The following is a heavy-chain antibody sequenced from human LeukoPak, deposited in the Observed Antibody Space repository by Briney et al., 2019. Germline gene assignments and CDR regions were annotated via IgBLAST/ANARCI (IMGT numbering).Heavy chain of an antibody. CDR3: ARGRDGYNLDYFDY. CDR1: GGSISAGSYY. CDR2: INHSGST. D-gene: IGHD5-24*01. Sequence: SETLSLTCTVSGGSISAGSYYWSWIRQPPGKGLEWIGEINHSGSTNYNPSLKSRVTISVDTSKNQFSLKLSSVTAADTAVYYCARGRDGYNLDYFDYWGQGTMVTVSS. V-gene: IGHV4-34*01. J-gene: IGHJ4*03.